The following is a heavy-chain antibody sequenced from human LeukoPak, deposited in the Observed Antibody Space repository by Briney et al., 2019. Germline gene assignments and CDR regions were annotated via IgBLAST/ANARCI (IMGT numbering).Heavy chain of an antibody. CDR2: IYTSGST. V-gene: IGHV4-61*02. Sequence: SETLSLTCTVSGDSISSGSYYWSWIRQPAGKGLEWIGRIYTSGSTNYNPSLKSRVTISVDTSKNQFSLKLSSVTAADTAVYYCAREVYCSSTSCADSRDKWFDPWGQGTLVTVSS. D-gene: IGHD2-2*01. CDR1: GDSISSGSYY. CDR3: AREVYCSSTSCADSRDKWFDP. J-gene: IGHJ5*02.